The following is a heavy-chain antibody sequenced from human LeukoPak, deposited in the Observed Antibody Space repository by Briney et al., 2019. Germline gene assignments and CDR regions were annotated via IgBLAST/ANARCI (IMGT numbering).Heavy chain of an antibody. CDR1: GLRFSDYY. D-gene: IGHD3-22*01. CDR3: AKDSHDISDYYYEGGPLDN. CDR2: ISSGGDIM. J-gene: IGHJ4*02. V-gene: IGHV3-11*04. Sequence: PGGSLRLSCAASGLRFSDYYVSWIRQAPGKGLQWVSYISSGGDIMHYADSVKGRFTSSRDNAKNSGYLEMNSLRAEDTAVYYCAKDSHDISDYYYEGGPLDNWGQGTLVTVSS.